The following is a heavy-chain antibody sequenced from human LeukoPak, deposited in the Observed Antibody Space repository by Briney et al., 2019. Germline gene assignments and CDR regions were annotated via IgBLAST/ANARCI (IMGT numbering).Heavy chain of an antibody. J-gene: IGHJ4*02. CDR2: ISGSGGST. CDR1: GFSFTTYW. D-gene: IGHD3-3*02. Sequence: GGSLRLSCAASGFSFTTYWMHWVRQAPGKGLEWVSAISGSGGSTYYADSVKGRFTISRDNSKNTLYLQMNSLRAEDTAVYYCAKGSFLEWLLSYFDYWGQGTLVTVSS. V-gene: IGHV3-23*01. CDR3: AKGSFLEWLLSYFDY.